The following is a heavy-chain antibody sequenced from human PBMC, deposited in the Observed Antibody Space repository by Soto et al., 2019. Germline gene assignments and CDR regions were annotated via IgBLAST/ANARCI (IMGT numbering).Heavy chain of an antibody. J-gene: IGHJ6*02. V-gene: IGHV4-59*01. CDR1: GGSISSYY. CDR2: IYYSGST. CDR3: AREGLTGTIGLYYYYGMDV. Sequence: QVQLQESGPGLVKPSETLSLTCTVSGGSISSYYWSWIRQPPGKGLEWIGYIYYSGSTNYNPSLKRRVPXSXDTXKNQCSLKLSSVTAADTAVYYCAREGLTGTIGLYYYYGMDVWGQGTTVTVSS. D-gene: IGHD1-7*01.